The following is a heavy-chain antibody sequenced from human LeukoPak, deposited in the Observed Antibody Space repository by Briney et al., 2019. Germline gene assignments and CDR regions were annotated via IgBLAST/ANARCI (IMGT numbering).Heavy chain of an antibody. CDR3: ARVLYESGWHDY. CDR2: IRYTGKT. J-gene: IGHJ4*02. V-gene: IGHV4-30-4*01. Sequence: SETLSLTCTVSGDSINSGDYYWSWLRRTPGKGLEWIGYIRYTGKTDYNPSLNSRVTISIDTSKNQFSLKLISVTAAARAVYYCARVLYESGWHDYWGQGTLVTVSS. D-gene: IGHD6-19*01. CDR1: GDSINSGDYY.